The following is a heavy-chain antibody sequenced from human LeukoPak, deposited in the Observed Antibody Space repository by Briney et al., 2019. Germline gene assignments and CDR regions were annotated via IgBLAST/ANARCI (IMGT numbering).Heavy chain of an antibody. CDR1: GGSISSYY. J-gene: IGHJ4*02. D-gene: IGHD3-22*01. V-gene: IGHV4-59*01. CDR3: GRGVYDDSSVYSPLLDY. CDR2: IYYSGST. Sequence: SETLSLTCTVSGGSISSYYWSWIRQAPGKGLEWIGYIYYSGSTKYNPSLKSRVTISVDTSKNQFSLKLSSVTAAEAAVYYCGRGVYDDSSVYSPLLDYWGQGPLVTVSS.